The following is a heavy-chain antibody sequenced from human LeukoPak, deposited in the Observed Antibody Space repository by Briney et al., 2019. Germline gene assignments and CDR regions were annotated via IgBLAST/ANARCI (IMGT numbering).Heavy chain of an antibody. Sequence: ASVKVSCKASGGTFSSYAISWVRQAPGQGLEWMGRIIPILGIANYAQKFQGRVTITADKSTSTAYMELSSLRSEDTAVYYCARGRPDSSGYYYLFDYWGQGTLVTVSS. J-gene: IGHJ4*02. CDR1: GGTFSSYA. V-gene: IGHV1-69*04. D-gene: IGHD3-22*01. CDR3: ARGRPDSSGYYYLFDY. CDR2: IIPILGIA.